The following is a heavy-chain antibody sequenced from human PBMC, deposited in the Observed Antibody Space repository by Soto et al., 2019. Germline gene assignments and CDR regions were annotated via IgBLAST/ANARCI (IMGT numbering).Heavy chain of an antibody. CDR1: GFTFSTYG. Sequence: QVQLVESGGGVVQPGRSLRLSCAASGFTFSTYGMHWVRQAPGKGLEWVAVISYDGSNKYYADSVKGRFTISRANSKNTLYLPMSMLRTEDTAVYFCAKGFSYSMIDYWGQVALVTASS. V-gene: IGHV3-30*18. CDR3: AKGFSYSMIDY. J-gene: IGHJ4*02. D-gene: IGHD5-18*01. CDR2: ISYDGSNK.